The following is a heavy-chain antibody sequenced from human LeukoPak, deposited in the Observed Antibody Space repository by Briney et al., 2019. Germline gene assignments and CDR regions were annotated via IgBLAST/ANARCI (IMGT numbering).Heavy chain of an antibody. CDR2: ISSSSSYI. CDR3: ARAWVTTHYYYGMDV. J-gene: IGHJ6*02. V-gene: IGHV3-21*01. Sequence: GGSLRLSCAASGFTFSSYSMNWVRQAPGKGLEWVSSISSSSSYIYYADSVKGRFTISRDNAKNSLYLQMNSLRAEDTAVYYCARAWVTTHYYYGMDVWGQGTTVTVSS. D-gene: IGHD4-11*01. CDR1: GFTFSSYS.